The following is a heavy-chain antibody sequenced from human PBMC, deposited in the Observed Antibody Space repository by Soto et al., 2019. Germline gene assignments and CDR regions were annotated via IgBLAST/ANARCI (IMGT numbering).Heavy chain of an antibody. CDR2: INAGNGNT. J-gene: IGHJ3*02. V-gene: IGHV1-3*01. D-gene: IGHD2-8*01. CDR3: SRVPLVDCTNGVCYTDHAFDI. CDR1: GYTFTSYA. Sequence: QVQLVQSGAEVKKPGASVKVSCKASGYTFTSYAMHWVRQAPGQRLEWMGWINAGNGNTKYSQKFQGRVTITRDTSASTAYMDLSSLRSEDTAVYYCSRVPLVDCTNGVCYTDHAFDIWGHGTMVTVSS.